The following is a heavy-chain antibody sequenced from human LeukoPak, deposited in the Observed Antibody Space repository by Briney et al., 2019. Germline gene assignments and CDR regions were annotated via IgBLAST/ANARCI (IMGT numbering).Heavy chain of an antibody. CDR3: ARGARYCTNAVCYWTPFDY. V-gene: IGHV4-59*01. CDR1: GGSFSGYY. CDR2: IYYTGST. D-gene: IGHD2-8*01. J-gene: IGHJ4*02. Sequence: SETLSLTCAVYGGSFSGYYWSWIRQPPGKGLEWIGYIYYTGSTNYNPSLQSRVTISVDTSKNQFSLKLSSVTAADTAVYYCARGARYCTNAVCYWTPFDYWGQGTLVTVSS.